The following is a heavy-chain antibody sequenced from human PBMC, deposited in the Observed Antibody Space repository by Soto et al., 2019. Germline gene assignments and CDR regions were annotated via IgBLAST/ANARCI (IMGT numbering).Heavy chain of an antibody. CDR3: AREGWKHYYYYGMDV. J-gene: IGHJ6*02. Sequence: GGSLRLSCAASGFTFSSYEMNWVRQAPGKGLEWVSYISSSGSTIYYADSVKGRFTISRDNAKNSLYLQMNSLRDEDTAVYYCAREGWKHYYYYGMDVWGQGTTVTVS. V-gene: IGHV3-48*03. CDR1: GFTFSSYE. CDR2: ISSSGSTI. D-gene: IGHD1-1*01.